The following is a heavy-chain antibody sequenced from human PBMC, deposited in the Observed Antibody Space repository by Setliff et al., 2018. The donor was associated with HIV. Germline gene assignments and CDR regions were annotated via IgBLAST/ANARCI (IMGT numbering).Heavy chain of an antibody. V-gene: IGHV3-53*01. D-gene: IGHD3-22*01. CDR1: GFTVSNNY. J-gene: IGHJ1*01. CDR3: AKGSVRMHYYDSSGYFQH. CDR2: IYDGGAT. Sequence: GGSLRLSCAASGFTVSNNYMSWVRQAPGKGLEWVSVIYDGGATYYGDSVKGRFTISRDNSKNTLYLQMNSLRAEDTAVYYCAKGSVRMHYYDSSGYFQHWGQGTPVTISS.